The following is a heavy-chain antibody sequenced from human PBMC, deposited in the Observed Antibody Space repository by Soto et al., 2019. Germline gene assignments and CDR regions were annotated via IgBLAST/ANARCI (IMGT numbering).Heavy chain of an antibody. Sequence: GGSLRLSCAASGFTFSNAWMSWVRQAPGKGLEWVGHIKSKTNGGTTDYAAPVEGRFTISRDDSKHTLYLQMNSLKTEDTAVYCCTTGITMVRGVFAYWGQGTLVTVSS. V-gene: IGHV3-15*01. CDR3: TTGITMVRGVFAY. J-gene: IGHJ4*02. D-gene: IGHD3-10*01. CDR1: GFTFSNAW. CDR2: IKSKTNGGTT.